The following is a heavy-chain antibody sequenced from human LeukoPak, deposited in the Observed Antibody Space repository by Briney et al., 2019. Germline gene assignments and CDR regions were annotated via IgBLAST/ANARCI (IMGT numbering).Heavy chain of an antibody. D-gene: IGHD6-6*01. CDR2: IRNDGSNK. Sequence: GGSLRLSCAASGFTFSGYGMHWVRQAPGKGLEWVAYIRNDGSNKYYADSVRDRFTISRDNSKNTFYLQMNSLRAEDTAVYYCARDGGSSIAAPGWFDPWGQGTLVTVSS. CDR3: ARDGGSSIAAPGWFDP. J-gene: IGHJ5*02. CDR1: GFTFSGYG. V-gene: IGHV3-30*02.